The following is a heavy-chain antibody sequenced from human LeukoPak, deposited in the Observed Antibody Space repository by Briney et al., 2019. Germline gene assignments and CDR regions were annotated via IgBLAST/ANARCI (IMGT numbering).Heavy chain of an antibody. D-gene: IGHD3-22*01. CDR3: ARGEYYYDSSGLDY. Sequence: GGSLRLSCAASGFTFSSYGMHWVRQAPGKGLEWVAVIWYDGSNKYYADSVKGRFTISRDNSKNTLYLQMNSLRAEDTAVYYCARGEYYYDSSGLDYWGQGTLVPVSS. J-gene: IGHJ4*02. V-gene: IGHV3-33*01. CDR2: IWYDGSNK. CDR1: GFTFSSYG.